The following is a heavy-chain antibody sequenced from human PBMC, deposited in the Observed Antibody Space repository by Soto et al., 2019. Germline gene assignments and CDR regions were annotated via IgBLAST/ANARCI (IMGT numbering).Heavy chain of an antibody. CDR1: GFTFSNAW. CDR3: TTDPLDIVVVPAAGGANYYYGMDV. D-gene: IGHD2-2*03. V-gene: IGHV3-15*01. Sequence: GGSLRLSCAASGFTFSNAWMSWVRQAPGKGLEWVGRIKGKTDGGTTDYAAPVKGRFTISRDDSKNTLYLQMNSLKTEDTAVYYCTTDPLDIVVVPAAGGANYYYGMDVWGQGTTVTVSS. CDR2: IKGKTDGGTT. J-gene: IGHJ6*02.